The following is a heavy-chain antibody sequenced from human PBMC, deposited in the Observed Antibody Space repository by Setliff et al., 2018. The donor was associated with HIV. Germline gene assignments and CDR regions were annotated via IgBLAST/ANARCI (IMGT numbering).Heavy chain of an antibody. D-gene: IGHD5-18*01. V-gene: IGHV4-59*08. CDR3: ARLSDTAMASFDS. Sequence: SETLSLTCTVSGGSISSYYWTWIRQPPGKGLEWIAYIYSSGTTNYNPSLKSRVTISVDTSKNQFSLKLTSVTAADTAVYYCARLSDTAMASFDSWGQGILVTVSS. J-gene: IGHJ4*02. CDR2: IYSSGTT. CDR1: GGSISSYY.